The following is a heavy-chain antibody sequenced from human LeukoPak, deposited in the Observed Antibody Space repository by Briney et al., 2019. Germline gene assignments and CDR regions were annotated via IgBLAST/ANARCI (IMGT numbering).Heavy chain of an antibody. J-gene: IGHJ6*03. V-gene: IGHV4-39*07. CDR2: IYYSGTT. CDR1: GGSISGSTFY. CDR3: ARDKIVDDILTGHYYYMDV. Sequence: SETLSLTCTVSGGSISGSTFYWGWIRQPPGKGLEWIGSIYYSGTTYYNPSLKSRVTISVDTSKNQFSLKLSSVTAADTAVYYCARDKIVDDILTGHYYYMDVWGKGTTVTVSS. D-gene: IGHD3-9*01.